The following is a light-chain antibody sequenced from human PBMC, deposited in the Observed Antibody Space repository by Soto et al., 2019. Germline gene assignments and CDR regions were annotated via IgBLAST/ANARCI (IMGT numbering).Light chain of an antibody. CDR1: QSISSN. V-gene: IGKV3-11*01. CDR2: EAS. CDR3: QQRRNWPPT. J-gene: IGKJ1*01. Sequence: EIVLTQSPGTLSLSPGKRATLSCRASQSISSNFLAWYQQRPGQAPRLLMYEASNRATGVPARFSGSGSGTDFTLTISSLEPEDFAIYYCQQRRNWPPTFGQGTKVDIK.